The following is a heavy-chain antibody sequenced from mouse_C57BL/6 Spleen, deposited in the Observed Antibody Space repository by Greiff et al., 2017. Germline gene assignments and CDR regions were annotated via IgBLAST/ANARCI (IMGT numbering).Heavy chain of an antibody. CDR3: ARPYGSSYTDWYFDV. D-gene: IGHD1-1*01. CDR2: IDPSDSYT. Sequence: QVQLQQPGAELVMPGASVKLSCKASGYTFTSYWMHWVKQRPGQGLEWIGEIDPSDSYTNYNQKFKGKSTLTVDKSSSTAYMQLSSLTSEDSAVYYCARPYGSSYTDWYFDVWGTGTTVTVSS. V-gene: IGHV1-69*01. CDR1: GYTFTSYW. J-gene: IGHJ1*03.